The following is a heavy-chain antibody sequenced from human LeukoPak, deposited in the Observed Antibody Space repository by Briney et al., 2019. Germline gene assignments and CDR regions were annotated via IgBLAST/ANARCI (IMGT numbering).Heavy chain of an antibody. J-gene: IGHJ4*02. Sequence: GGSLRLSCAASGFSFSSYWMSWVRQAPGKGLEWVANIKEDGSEKNYVDSVKGRFTISIDNAKSSLYLQMNSLRAEDTAVYYCARKDSSPRTFDYWGQGTLVTVSS. D-gene: IGHD3-22*01. CDR3: ARKDSSPRTFDY. CDR2: IKEDGSEK. V-gene: IGHV3-7*01. CDR1: GFSFSSYW.